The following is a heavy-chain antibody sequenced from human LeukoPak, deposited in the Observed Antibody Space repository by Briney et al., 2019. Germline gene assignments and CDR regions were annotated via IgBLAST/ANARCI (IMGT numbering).Heavy chain of an antibody. D-gene: IGHD2-2*01. CDR1: GDSITDYY. J-gene: IGHJ4*02. Sequence: PSETLSLTCNVSGDSITDYYWSWIRQPPGKGLEWIGFIYHSGNTNYNPSLASRVTLSLDTSKTQLSLRLTSVTAADTAVYYCAREGGVSGSSTSCVNYWGQGTLVTVSS. CDR3: AREGGVSGSSTSCVNY. V-gene: IGHV4-59*01. CDR2: IYHSGNT.